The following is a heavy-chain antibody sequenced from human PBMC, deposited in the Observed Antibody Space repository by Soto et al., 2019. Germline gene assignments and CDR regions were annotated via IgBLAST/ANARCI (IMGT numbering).Heavy chain of an antibody. CDR3: ARVPDV. CDR1: GGSISSGGYS. Sequence: QLQLQASGSGLVKPSQTLSLTCAVYGGSISSGGYSWSWIRQPQGKGLERIGYIYHSGSTYYNPSLKSRVTISEDRSKNQFSLKLSSVTAADTAVYYCARVPDVWGQGTTVTVSS. CDR2: IYHSGST. J-gene: IGHJ6*02. V-gene: IGHV4-30-2*01.